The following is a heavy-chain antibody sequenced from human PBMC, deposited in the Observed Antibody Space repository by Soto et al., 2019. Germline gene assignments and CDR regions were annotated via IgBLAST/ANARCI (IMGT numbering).Heavy chain of an antibody. CDR3: ARMRVVMDGYDY. V-gene: IGHV4-31*03. D-gene: IGHD3-22*01. CDR2: IYYGGST. CDR1: GGSISSGGYY. Sequence: PSETLSLTCTVSGGSISSGGYYWSWIRQHPGKGLEWIGYIYYGGSTYYNPSLKSRVTISVDTSKNQFSLKLSSVTAADTAVYYCARMRVVMDGYDYWGQGTLVTVSS. J-gene: IGHJ4*02.